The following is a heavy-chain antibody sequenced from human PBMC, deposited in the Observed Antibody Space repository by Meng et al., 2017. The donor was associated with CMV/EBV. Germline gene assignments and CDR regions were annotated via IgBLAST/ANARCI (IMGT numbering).Heavy chain of an antibody. D-gene: IGHD2-2*01. Sequence: GESLKISCAASGFTFSSYWMHWVRQAPGKGLVWVSRINSDGSSTSYADSVKGRFTISRDNAKNTLYLQMNSLRAEDTAEYYCAKDVTGAGIVVVPAASVQGGMDVWGQGTTVTVSS. CDR3: AKDVTGAGIVVVPAASVQGGMDV. CDR2: INSDGSST. J-gene: IGHJ6*02. V-gene: IGHV3-74*01. CDR1: GFTFSSYW.